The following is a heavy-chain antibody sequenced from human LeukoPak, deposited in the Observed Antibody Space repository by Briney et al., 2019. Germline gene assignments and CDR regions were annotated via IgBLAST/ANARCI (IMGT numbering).Heavy chain of an antibody. CDR3: ARVGGHCSSASCYGSY. CDR2: IIPIFGTT. Sequence: SVKVSCKASGGTFSSYPIIWVRQAPGQGLEWMGGIIPIFGTTNYAQKFQGRVTITADESTSTAYMELSSLRSKDSPVYYCARVGGHCSSASCYGSYWGQGTLVSVSS. D-gene: IGHD2-2*01. V-gene: IGHV1-69*13. CDR1: GGTFSSYP. J-gene: IGHJ4*02.